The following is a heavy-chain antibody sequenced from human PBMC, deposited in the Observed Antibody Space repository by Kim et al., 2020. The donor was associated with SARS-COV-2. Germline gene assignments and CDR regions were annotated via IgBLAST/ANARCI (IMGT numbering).Heavy chain of an antibody. D-gene: IGHD5-18*01. CDR3: AKQDYSYAYVDY. Sequence: YYADSVKGRFAISRDNSKNTLYLQMNTLKAEDTAVYYCAKQDYSYAYVDYWGQGTLVTVSS. J-gene: IGHJ4*02. V-gene: IGHV3-23*01.